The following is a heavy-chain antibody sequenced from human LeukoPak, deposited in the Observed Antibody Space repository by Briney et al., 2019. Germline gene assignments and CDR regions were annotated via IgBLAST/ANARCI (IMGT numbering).Heavy chain of an antibody. CDR1: GFTFSSYW. V-gene: IGHV3-74*01. D-gene: IGHD6-25*01. Sequence: PGGSLRLSCAASGFTFSSYWMYWVRQAPGTGLVWVSRINSDGSSTNYADSVKGRFTISRDNAKNTLYLQMNGLSAEDTAVYYCARAAAGFDYWGRGTLVTVSS. J-gene: IGHJ4*02. CDR2: INSDGSST. CDR3: ARAAAGFDY.